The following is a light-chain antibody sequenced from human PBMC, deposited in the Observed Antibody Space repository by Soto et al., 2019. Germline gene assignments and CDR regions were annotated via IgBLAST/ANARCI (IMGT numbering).Light chain of an antibody. CDR1: QSVSSRY. J-gene: IGKJ2*01. Sequence: EIVLTQSPGTLSLSPGERATLSCRASQSVSSRYLVWYQQKGGQAPRLLISGASSRATGIPDRFSGSGSGTDFTLTISRLEPEDFAVYYCQQHTSSPHMYTFGQGTRLEIK. CDR3: QQHTSSPHMYT. V-gene: IGKV3-20*01. CDR2: GAS.